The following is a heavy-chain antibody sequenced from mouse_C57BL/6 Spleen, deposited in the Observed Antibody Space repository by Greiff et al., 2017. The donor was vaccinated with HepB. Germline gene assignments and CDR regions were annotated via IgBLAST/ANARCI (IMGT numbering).Heavy chain of an antibody. V-gene: IGHV5-12*01. CDR3: ARPHALSYYGYAMDY. CDR1: GFTFSDYY. CDR2: ISNGGGST. Sequence: DVKLVESGGGLVQPGGSLKLSCAASGFTFSDYYMYWVRQTPEKRLEWVAYISNGGGSTYYPDTVKGRFTISRDNAKNTLYLQMSRLKSEDTAMYYCARPHALSYYGYAMDYWGQGTSVTVSS. J-gene: IGHJ4*01. D-gene: IGHD1-1*01.